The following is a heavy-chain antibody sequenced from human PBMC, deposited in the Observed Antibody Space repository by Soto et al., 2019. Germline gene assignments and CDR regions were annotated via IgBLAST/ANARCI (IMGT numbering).Heavy chain of an antibody. CDR1: GGSLSPYY. V-gene: IGHV4-59*08. J-gene: IGHJ5*02. Sequence: SETLSLTCTVTGGSLSPYYWSWIRQPPGKGLEWIGFMYYTGTTTYNSSLKGRVTISVDTSKNQFSLKLSSVTATDTAVYYCARHSDFWSGGFDPWGQGTLVTVSS. CDR3: ARHSDFWSGGFDP. D-gene: IGHD3-3*01. CDR2: MYYTGTT.